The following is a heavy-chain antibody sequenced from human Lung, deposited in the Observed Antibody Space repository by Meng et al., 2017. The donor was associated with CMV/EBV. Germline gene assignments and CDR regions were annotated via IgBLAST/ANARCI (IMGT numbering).Heavy chain of an antibody. Sequence: SLRLSCAASGFTFDDYSMHWVRQAPGKGLEWVSGISWNSANTGYADSVKGRFTISRDNGHNSLFLQMNSLRAEDTALYYCVKVGVGFGENWGQGTLVTVSS. CDR3: VKVGVGFGEN. CDR2: ISWNSANT. CDR1: GFTFDDYS. V-gene: IGHV3-9*01. J-gene: IGHJ4*02. D-gene: IGHD3-10*01.